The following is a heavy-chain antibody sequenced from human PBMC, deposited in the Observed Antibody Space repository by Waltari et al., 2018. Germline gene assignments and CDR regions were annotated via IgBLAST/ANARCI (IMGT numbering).Heavy chain of an antibody. J-gene: IGHJ4*02. CDR2: IYYSGST. CDR3: ARGVGSGDYNLDY. V-gene: IGHV4-59*12. Sequence: QVQLQESGPGLVKPSETLSLTCAVSGGSLTYNYWSWIRQPPGKGMEWIAYIYYSGSTHYNPSLRSRRTISVDTSKNQFSLNMSSVTATDTAVYYCARGVGSGDYNLDYWGQGTLVTVSS. CDR1: GGSLTYNY. D-gene: IGHD4-17*01.